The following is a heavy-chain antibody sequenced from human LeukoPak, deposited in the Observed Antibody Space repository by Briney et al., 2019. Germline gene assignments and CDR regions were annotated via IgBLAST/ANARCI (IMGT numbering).Heavy chain of an antibody. J-gene: IGHJ4*02. V-gene: IGHV1-69*04. D-gene: IGHD3-22*01. CDR3: AHTPKYYDSSGYYEVDY. CDR2: IIPILGIA. CDR1: GGTFSSYA. Sequence: SVKVSCKASGGTFSSYAISWVRQAPGQGLEWMGRIIPILGIANYAQKFQGRVTITADKSTSTAYMELSSLRSEDTAVYYCAHTPKYYDSSGYYEVDYWGQGTLVTVSS.